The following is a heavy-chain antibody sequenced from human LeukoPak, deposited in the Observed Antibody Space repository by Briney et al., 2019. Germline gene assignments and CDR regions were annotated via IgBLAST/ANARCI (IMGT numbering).Heavy chain of an antibody. V-gene: IGHV1-69*13. CDR3: ARGPSTVTTQNLYYYYGMDV. D-gene: IGHD4-17*01. CDR2: IIPIFGTA. J-gene: IGHJ6*02. Sequence: GASVKVSCKASGGTFSSYAISWVRQAPGQGLEWMGGIIPIFGTANYAQKFQGRVTITADESTSTAYMELSSLRSEDRAVYYCARGPSTVTTQNLYYYYGMDVWGQGTTVTVSS. CDR1: GGTFSSYA.